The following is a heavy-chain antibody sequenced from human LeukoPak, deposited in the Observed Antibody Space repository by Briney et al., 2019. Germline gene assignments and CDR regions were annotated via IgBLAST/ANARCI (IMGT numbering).Heavy chain of an antibody. D-gene: IGHD4-23*01. CDR3: ARVYGGNYYYYYMDV. CDR1: GFTFSSYS. Sequence: GGSLRLSCAASGFTFSSYSMNWVRQAPGKGLEWVSSISSSSSYIYYADSVKGRFTISRDNAKNSLYLQMNSLRAEDTAVYYCARVYGGNYYYYYMDVWGKGTTVTVSS. CDR2: ISSSSSYI. J-gene: IGHJ6*03. V-gene: IGHV3-21*01.